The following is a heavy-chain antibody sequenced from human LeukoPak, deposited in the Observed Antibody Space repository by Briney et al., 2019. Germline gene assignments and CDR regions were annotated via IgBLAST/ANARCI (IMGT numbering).Heavy chain of an antibody. V-gene: IGHV4-30-2*01. CDR2: IYHSGST. Sequence: PSETLSLTCAVSGGSISSGGYSWSWIRQPPGTGLEWIGYIYHSGSTYYNPSLKSRVTISVDRSKNQFSLKLSSVTAADTAVYYCARTYDSSAFDYWGQGTLVTVSS. CDR1: GGSISSGGYS. CDR3: ARTYDSSAFDY. D-gene: IGHD3-22*01. J-gene: IGHJ4*02.